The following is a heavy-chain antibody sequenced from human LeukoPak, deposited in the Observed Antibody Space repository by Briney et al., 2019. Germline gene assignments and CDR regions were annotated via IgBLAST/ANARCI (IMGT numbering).Heavy chain of an antibody. V-gene: IGHV1-2*06. Sequence: GASVKVSCKASGYTFTGYYMHWVRQAPGQGLEWMGRINPNSGGTNYAQKFQGRVTMTRDTSISTAYMELSRLRSDDTAVYYCALATSYYYYMDVWGKGTTVTVSS. CDR1: GYTFTGYY. J-gene: IGHJ6*03. CDR2: INPNSGGT. CDR3: ALATSYYYYMDV.